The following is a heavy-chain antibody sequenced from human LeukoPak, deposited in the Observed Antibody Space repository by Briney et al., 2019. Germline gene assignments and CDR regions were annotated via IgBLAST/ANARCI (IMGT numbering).Heavy chain of an antibody. CDR2: ITSAGTTT. CDR3: AREEQIFSYYMDV. Sequence: GGSLRLSCAASGFTFNDHEMNWVRQAPGKGLEWISYITSAGTTTLYADSVRGRFIISRDNDKNSLYLQMNSVRAEDTAVYYCAREEQIFSYYMDVWGKGTTVTVSS. V-gene: IGHV3-48*03. J-gene: IGHJ6*03. D-gene: IGHD2-15*01. CDR1: GFTFNDHE.